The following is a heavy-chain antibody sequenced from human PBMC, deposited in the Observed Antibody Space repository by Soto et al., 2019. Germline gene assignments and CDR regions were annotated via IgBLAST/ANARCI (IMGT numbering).Heavy chain of an antibody. Sequence: QITLKESGPMLVEPTQTLTLTCTFSGFSLTPSGVGVSWLRQPPGKALEWVGLIYSNDHKEYSPSLKTRVTISKDTTKNRVVLTLTNTDPVDTATYFCALLPRFYFGIDVWGQGTTVTVSS. CDR2: IYSNDHK. CDR1: GFSLTPSGVG. V-gene: IGHV2-5*01. J-gene: IGHJ6*02. CDR3: ALLPRFYFGIDV.